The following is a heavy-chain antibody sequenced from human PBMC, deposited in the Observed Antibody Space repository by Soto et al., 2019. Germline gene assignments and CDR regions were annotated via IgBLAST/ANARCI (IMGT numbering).Heavy chain of an antibody. CDR1: GGTFSSYT. CDR2: IIPILGIA. J-gene: IGHJ5*02. Sequence: ASVKVSCKASGGTFSSYTISWVRQAPGQGLEWMGRIIPILGIANYAQKFQGRVTITADKSTSTAYMELSSLRSEDTAVYYCARDGRRCSGGSCYSSDQYNWFDPWGQGTLVTVSS. V-gene: IGHV1-69*04. D-gene: IGHD2-15*01. CDR3: ARDGRRCSGGSCYSSDQYNWFDP.